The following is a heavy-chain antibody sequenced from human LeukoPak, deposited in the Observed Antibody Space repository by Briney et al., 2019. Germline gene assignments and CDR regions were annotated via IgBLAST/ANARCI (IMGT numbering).Heavy chain of an antibody. V-gene: IGHV1-18*01. J-gene: IGHJ6*02. CDR2: ISAYNGNT. CDR3: ARAAAYGDYVTYYYYGMDV. CDR1: GYTFTSYG. D-gene: IGHD4-17*01. Sequence: ASVKVSCKASGYTFTSYGISWVRQAPGQGLEWMGWISAYNGNTNYAQKLQGRVTMTTDTSTSTAYMELRSLRSDDTAVYYCARAAAYGDYVTYYYYGMDVWGQGTTVTVSS.